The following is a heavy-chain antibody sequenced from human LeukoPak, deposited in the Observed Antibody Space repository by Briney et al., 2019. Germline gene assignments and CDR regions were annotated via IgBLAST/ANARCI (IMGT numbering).Heavy chain of an antibody. CDR2: INWNGGST. J-gene: IGHJ3*02. Sequence: GGSLRLTCAASGFTFDDYGMSWVRQAPGKGLEWVSGINWNGGSTGYADSVKGRFTISRDNAKNSLYLQMNSLRAEDTALYYCARDYTSPDALDIWGQGTMVTVSS. D-gene: IGHD2-2*02. CDR1: GFTFDDYG. V-gene: IGHV3-20*04. CDR3: ARDYTSPDALDI.